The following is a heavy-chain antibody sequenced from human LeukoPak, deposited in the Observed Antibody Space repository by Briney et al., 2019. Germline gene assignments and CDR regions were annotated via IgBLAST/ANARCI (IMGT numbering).Heavy chain of an antibody. Sequence: GGSLRLSCSASGFTFDDYAMHWVRQAPGKGLEWVSLISGDSGSAYYADSAKGRFTISRDNSKNSLYLQMSSLKTEDTALYYCAKDKSSSRGRDSNLGYWGQGTLVTVSS. V-gene: IGHV3-43*02. J-gene: IGHJ4*02. CDR1: GFTFDDYA. CDR2: ISGDSGSA. D-gene: IGHD6-6*01. CDR3: AKDKSSSRGRDSNLGY.